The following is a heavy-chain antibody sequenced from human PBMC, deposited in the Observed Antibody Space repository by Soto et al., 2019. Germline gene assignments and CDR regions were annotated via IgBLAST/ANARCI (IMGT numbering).Heavy chain of an antibody. CDR2: ISYDGSNK. D-gene: IGHD1-7*01. Sequence: PGGSLRLSCAASGFTFSSYGMHWARQAPGKGLEWVAVISYDGSNKYYADSVKGRFTISRDNSKNTLYLQMNSLRAEDTAVYYCAKDELRNAFDIWGQGTMVTVSS. CDR3: AKDELRNAFDI. CDR1: GFTFSSYG. V-gene: IGHV3-30*18. J-gene: IGHJ3*02.